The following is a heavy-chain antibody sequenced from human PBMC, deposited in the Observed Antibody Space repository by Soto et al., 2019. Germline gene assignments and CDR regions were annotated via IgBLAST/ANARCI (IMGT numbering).Heavy chain of an antibody. D-gene: IGHD3-22*01. Sequence: LSETLSLTCAVSGASVTSDDYYWSWIRQPPGKGLEWIGYIYHSGSTYYNPSLKSRVSISIDTSRNQFSLKLTSLTAADTAVYYCARDPIFYYASSGYGGSYFDYWGQGSRVTVSS. CDR2: IYHSGST. CDR1: GASVTSDDYY. CDR3: ARDPIFYYASSGYGGSYFDY. V-gene: IGHV4-30-4*01. J-gene: IGHJ4*02.